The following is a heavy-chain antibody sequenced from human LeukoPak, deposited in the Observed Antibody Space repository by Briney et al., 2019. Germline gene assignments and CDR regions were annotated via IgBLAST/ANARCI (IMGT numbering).Heavy chain of an antibody. J-gene: IGHJ5*02. CDR1: GFIFSSYN. V-gene: IGHV3-21*01. CDR3: ARDPYTENWFDP. Sequence: GGSLRLSCAGSGFIFSSYNMNWVRQAPGKGLEWVSSISSSSSYIYYADSVKGRFTISRDNAKNSLYLQMNSLRAEDTAIYYCARDPYTENWFDPWGQGTLVTVSS. CDR2: ISSSSSYI.